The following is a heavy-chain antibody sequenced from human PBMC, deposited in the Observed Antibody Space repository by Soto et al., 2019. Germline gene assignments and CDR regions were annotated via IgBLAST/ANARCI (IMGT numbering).Heavy chain of an antibody. CDR1: GFTFSSYG. V-gene: IGHV3-30*18. CDR2: ISYDGSNK. Sequence: GGSLRLSCAASGFTFSSYGMHWVRQAPGKGLEWVAVISYDGSNKYYADSVKGRFTISRDNSKNTLYLQMNSLRAEDTAVYYCAKDLSHSSSWLPGDYYYYYGMDVWGQGTTVTVSS. J-gene: IGHJ6*02. CDR3: AKDLSHSSSWLPGDYYYYYGMDV. D-gene: IGHD6-13*01.